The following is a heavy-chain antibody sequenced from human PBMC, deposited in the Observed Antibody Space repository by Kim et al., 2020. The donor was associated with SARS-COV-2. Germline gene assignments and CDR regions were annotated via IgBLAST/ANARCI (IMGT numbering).Heavy chain of an antibody. D-gene: IGHD3-3*01. CDR3: AREWYYDFWSGYYTDYGMDV. CDR1: GFSLSTSGMC. CDR2: IDWDDDK. V-gene: IGHV2-70*01. J-gene: IGHJ6*02. Sequence: SGPTLVNPTQTLTLTCTFSGFSLSTSGMCVSWIRQPPGKALEWRALIDWDDDKYYSTSLKTRLTISKDTSKNQVVLTMTNMDPVDTATYYCAREWYYDFWSGYYTDYGMDVWGQGTTVTVSS.